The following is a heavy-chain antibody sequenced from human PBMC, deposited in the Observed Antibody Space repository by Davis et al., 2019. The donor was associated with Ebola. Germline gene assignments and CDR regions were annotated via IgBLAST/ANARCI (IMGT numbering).Heavy chain of an antibody. CDR3: ARDLRTVVVPAAMLSNPRYYYYGMDV. Sequence: SETLSLTCAVSGGSISSSNWWSWVRQPPGKGLEWIGEIYHSGSTNYNPSLKSRVTISVDKSKNQFSLKLSSVTAADTAVYYCARDLRTVVVPAAMLSNPRYYYYGMDVWGKGTTVTVSS. CDR1: GGSISSSNW. V-gene: IGHV4-4*02. D-gene: IGHD2-2*01. J-gene: IGHJ6*04. CDR2: IYHSGST.